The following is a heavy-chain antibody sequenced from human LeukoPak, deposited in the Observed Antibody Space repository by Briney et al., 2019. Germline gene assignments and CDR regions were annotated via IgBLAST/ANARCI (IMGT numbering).Heavy chain of an antibody. V-gene: IGHV3-30*02. CDR3: AKEIPVQLEWYYFDY. CDR2: IRYDGSNK. J-gene: IGHJ4*02. Sequence: GGSLRLSCAASGFTFSSYGMHWVRQAPGKGLEWVAFIRYDGSNKYYADSVKGRFTISSDNSKNTLYLQMNSLRAEDTAVYYCAKEIPVQLEWYYFDYWGQGTLVTVSS. CDR1: GFTFSSYG. D-gene: IGHD1-1*01.